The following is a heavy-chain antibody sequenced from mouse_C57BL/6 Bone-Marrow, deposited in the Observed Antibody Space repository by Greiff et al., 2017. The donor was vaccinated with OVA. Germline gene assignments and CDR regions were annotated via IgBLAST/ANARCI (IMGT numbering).Heavy chain of an antibody. D-gene: IGHD4-1*01. Sequence: DVKLVESGGGLVKPGGSLKLSCAASGFTFSSYAMSWVRQTPEKRLEWVATISDGGSYTYYPDNVKGRFTISRDNAKNNLYLQMSHLKSEDTAMYYCARDGWDVFAYWGQGTLVTVSA. V-gene: IGHV5-4*01. J-gene: IGHJ3*01. CDR3: ARDGWDVFAY. CDR2: ISDGGSYT. CDR1: GFTFSSYA.